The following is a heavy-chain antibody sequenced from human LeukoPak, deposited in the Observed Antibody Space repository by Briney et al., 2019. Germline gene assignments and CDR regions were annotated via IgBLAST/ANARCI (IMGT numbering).Heavy chain of an antibody. V-gene: IGHV3-30-3*01. D-gene: IGHD6-13*01. CDR2: ISYDGNKI. Sequence: PGGSLRLSCAASGFIFSRYAMHWVRQAPGKGLEWVAIISYDGNKIYYADSVKGRFTISRDNSKNTLYVQMNRLRAEDTAFYYCARDQPAVPGSRPPDFWGQGTVVTVSS. CDR3: ARDQPAVPGSRPPDF. CDR1: GFIFSRYA. J-gene: IGHJ4*02.